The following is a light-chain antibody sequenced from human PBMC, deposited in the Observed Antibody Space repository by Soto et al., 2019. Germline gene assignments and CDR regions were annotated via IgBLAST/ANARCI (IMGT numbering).Light chain of an antibody. J-gene: IGKJ1*01. V-gene: IGKV1-5*01. Sequence: DIQMTQSPSTLSASLGGRVTITCRASHSISSWLAWYQQKPGKAPKLLIYDASSLESGVPSRFSGSGSGTEFTLTISSLQPDDFATYYCQQYNSYWTFGQGTKVDIK. CDR1: HSISSW. CDR2: DAS. CDR3: QQYNSYWT.